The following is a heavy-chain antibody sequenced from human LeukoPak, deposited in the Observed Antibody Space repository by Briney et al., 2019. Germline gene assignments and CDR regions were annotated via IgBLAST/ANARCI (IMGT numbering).Heavy chain of an antibody. D-gene: IGHD2-2*01. Sequence: SETLSLTCTVSGGSISSSSYYWGWIRQPPGKGLEWIGSIYYSGSTYYNPSLKSRVTISVDTSKTQFSLKLSSVTAADTAVYYCSSHIVVVPAHVVRAIDYWGQGALVTVSS. CDR3: SSHIVVVPAHVVRAIDY. J-gene: IGHJ4*02. CDR2: IYYSGST. CDR1: GGSISSSSYY. V-gene: IGHV4-39*01.